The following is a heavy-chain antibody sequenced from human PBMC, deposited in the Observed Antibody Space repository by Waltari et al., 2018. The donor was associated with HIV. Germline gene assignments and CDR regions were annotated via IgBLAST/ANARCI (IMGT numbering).Heavy chain of an antibody. CDR1: GGSISSSSYY. D-gene: IGHD2-2*01. J-gene: IGHJ4*02. Sequence: QLQLQESGPGLVKPSETLSLTCTVSGGSISSSSYYWGWIRQPPGKGLEWIGSIYYSGSTDYSPSLKSRVTISVDTSRNQFSLKLSSVTAADTAVYYCARVSRGRIVVVPAAVFDYWGQGALVTVSS. CDR3: ARVSRGRIVVVPAAVFDY. V-gene: IGHV4-39*07. CDR2: IYYSGST.